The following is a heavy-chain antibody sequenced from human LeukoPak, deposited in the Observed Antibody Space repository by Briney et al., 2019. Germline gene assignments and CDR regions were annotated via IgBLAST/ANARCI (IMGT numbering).Heavy chain of an antibody. D-gene: IGHD6-19*01. V-gene: IGHV3-21*01. CDR2: ISSSSSYI. Sequence: GGSLRLSCAASGFTFSSYSMNWVRQAPGKGLEWVSSISSSSSYIYYADSVKGRFTISKDNAKNSLYLQMKSLRAEDTAVYYCASLSSGWYKDDYWGQGTLVTVSS. CDR1: GFTFSSYS. J-gene: IGHJ4*02. CDR3: ASLSSGWYKDDY.